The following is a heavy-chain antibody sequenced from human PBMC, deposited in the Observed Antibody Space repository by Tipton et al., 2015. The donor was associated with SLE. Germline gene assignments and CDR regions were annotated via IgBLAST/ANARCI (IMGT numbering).Heavy chain of an antibody. CDR3: ARLGVGCANCWYYFDL. J-gene: IGHJ4*02. V-gene: IGHV4-39*07. CDR1: GGSISSSSYY. D-gene: IGHD2-21*01. CDR2: IYYSGST. Sequence: TLSLTCTVSGGSISSSSYYWGWIRQPPGKGLEWIGSIYYSGSTYYSPSLKSRVTISVDTSKNQFSLKLSSVTAADTAVYYCARLGVGCANCWYYFDLWGQGALVTVSS.